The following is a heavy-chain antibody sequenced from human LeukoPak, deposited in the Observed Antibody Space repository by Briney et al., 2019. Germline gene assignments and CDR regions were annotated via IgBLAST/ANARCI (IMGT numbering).Heavy chain of an antibody. D-gene: IGHD7-27*01. CDR3: ARDLHSGEVDI. CDR2: ISSSSTYI. Sequence: GGALRLSCAASGFTFSIYTMNWGRQAPGKGVEWVSSISSSSTYIYYPYSVKGRFTISRDNAKNSLYLQMNSLRAEDTAVYYCARDLHSGEVDIWGQGTMVTVSS. V-gene: IGHV3-21*01. CDR1: GFTFSIYT. J-gene: IGHJ3*02.